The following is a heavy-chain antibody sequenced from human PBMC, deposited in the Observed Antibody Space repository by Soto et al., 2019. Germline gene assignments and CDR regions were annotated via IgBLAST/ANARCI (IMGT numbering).Heavy chain of an antibody. D-gene: IGHD2-15*01. CDR2: IVVGSGDT. Sequence: GASVKVSCKASGLHFTNSAVQWVRQARGQRLEWVGWIVVGSGDTKYAQKFQERVTIIRDMSTSTAYMELSSLKSEDTAVYYFATSRTRGGNPSVPHWGQGTPVAASS. J-gene: IGHJ4*02. V-gene: IGHV1-58*01. CDR3: ATSRTRGGNPSVPH. CDR1: GLHFTNSA.